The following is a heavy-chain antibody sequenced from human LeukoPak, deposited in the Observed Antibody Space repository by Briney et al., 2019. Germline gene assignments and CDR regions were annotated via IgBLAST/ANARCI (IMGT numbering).Heavy chain of an antibody. CDR2: IHSDGTT. D-gene: IGHD6-13*01. V-gene: IGHV3-53*01. J-gene: IGHJ4*02. CDR3: ARETGYSTSWYAYYFDY. Sequence: GGSLRLSCAASGFTFSSYGMSWVRQAPGKGLEWVSVIHSDGTTHYADSVKGRFTISRDNSKNTLYLQMNSLRVEDTAMYHCARETGYSTSWYAYYFDYWGQGTLVTVAS. CDR1: GFTFSSYG.